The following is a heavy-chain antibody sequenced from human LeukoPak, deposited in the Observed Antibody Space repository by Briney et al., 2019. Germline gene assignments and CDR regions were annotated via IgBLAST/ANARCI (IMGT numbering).Heavy chain of an antibody. D-gene: IGHD3-10*01. CDR1: GFTFSTYA. CDR2: ITGNSDNT. CDR3: AKEKNKYGFNGLDY. J-gene: IGHJ4*02. Sequence: GGSLTLSCAASGFTFSTYAMNWVCQAPGKGLEWITSITGNSDNTYYANSVKGRFTISRDNSKNTLYLQMSSLRAAETAVYYCAKEKNKYGFNGLDYWGQGTLVTVSS. V-gene: IGHV3-23*01.